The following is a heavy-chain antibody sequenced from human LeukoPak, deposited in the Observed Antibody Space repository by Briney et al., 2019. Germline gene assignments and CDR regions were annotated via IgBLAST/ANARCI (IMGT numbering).Heavy chain of an antibody. CDR2: IYYRGST. Sequence: PTETLSLTCTVSGGSISSGDYYWSWMRQPPGKGLEWIGYIYYRGSTYYNPSLKSRVTISVDTSKNQFSLKVSSVTAADTAVYYCARIHTVAKYFQNWGQGTLVTVSS. J-gene: IGHJ1*01. CDR3: ARIHTVAKYFQN. CDR1: GGSISSGDYY. V-gene: IGHV4-30-4*08. D-gene: IGHD4-11*01.